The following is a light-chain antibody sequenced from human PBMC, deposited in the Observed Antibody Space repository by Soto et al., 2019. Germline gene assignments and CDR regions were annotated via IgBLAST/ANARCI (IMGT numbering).Light chain of an antibody. CDR1: QTVSSSY. J-gene: IGKJ1*01. Sequence: IVLTQSPGTLSLYPGERATLSCRASQTVSSSYLAWYQHKPGQAPRLLIYTVSTRAAGIPDRFSGSGSGTDFTLTISRLEPEDSAVYYCQSETFGQGTKVDIK. V-gene: IGKV3-20*01. CDR3: QSET. CDR2: TVS.